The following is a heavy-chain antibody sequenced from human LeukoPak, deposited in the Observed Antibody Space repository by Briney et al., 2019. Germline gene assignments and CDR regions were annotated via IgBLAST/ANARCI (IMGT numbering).Heavy chain of an antibody. Sequence: PSETLSLTCTVSGGSISSYYWSWIRQPPGKGLEWIGYIYYSGSTNYSPSLKSRVTISVDTSKNQFSLKLSSVTAADTAVYYCARSCSSTSCYRAFDIWGQGTMVTVSS. J-gene: IGHJ3*02. D-gene: IGHD2-2*01. CDR3: ARSCSSTSCYRAFDI. CDR2: IYYSGST. CDR1: GGSISSYY. V-gene: IGHV4-59*12.